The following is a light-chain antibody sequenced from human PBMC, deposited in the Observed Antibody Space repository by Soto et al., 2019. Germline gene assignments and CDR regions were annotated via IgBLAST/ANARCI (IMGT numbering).Light chain of an antibody. J-gene: IGLJ2*01. V-gene: IGLV2-23*01. CDR2: EGN. Sequence: LTQPASVSGSPGESITISCAGTSSDVGTYNLVTWYQQHPGRVPKLILYEGNKRPSGVSSRFSASKSGNTASLTISGLQAEDEADYFCCSYAPSRTLLFGGGTKVTVL. CDR1: SSDVGTYNL. CDR3: CSYAPSRTLL.